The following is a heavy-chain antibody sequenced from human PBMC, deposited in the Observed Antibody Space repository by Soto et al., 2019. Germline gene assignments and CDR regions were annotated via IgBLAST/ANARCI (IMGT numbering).Heavy chain of an antibody. CDR1: GYTFINFD. V-gene: IGHV1-8*02. CDR3: ARMASAGTLNWFGP. D-gene: IGHD6-13*01. J-gene: IGHJ5*02. CDR2: MNPGSGKT. Sequence: GASVTVSCKASGYTFINFDISWVRQATGQGLEWMGWMNPGSGKTGYANKFQGRVTMTRDASTGTAHLELSSLTSEDTAVYYCARMASAGTLNWFGPWGQGTLVTVSS.